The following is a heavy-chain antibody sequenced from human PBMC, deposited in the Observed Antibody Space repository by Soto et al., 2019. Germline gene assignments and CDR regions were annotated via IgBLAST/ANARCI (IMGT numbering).Heavy chain of an antibody. D-gene: IGHD3-22*01. CDR1: GYTFTHYY. CDR3: GREYFDSRGTPPGD. J-gene: IGHJ4*02. Sequence: QVQLLQSGAEVKKPGASVKVSCKTSGYTFTHYYMHWVRLAPGQGLEWMGVINPGGGYTTYAQKFQGRVTMTRDTSTSTVYMELSSLKSEDTAVYYCGREYFDSRGTPPGDWGQGTLVTVSS. V-gene: IGHV1-46*01. CDR2: INPGGGYT.